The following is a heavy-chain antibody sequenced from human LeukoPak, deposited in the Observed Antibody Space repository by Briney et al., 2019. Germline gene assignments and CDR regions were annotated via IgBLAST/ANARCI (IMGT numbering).Heavy chain of an antibody. J-gene: IGHJ4*02. Sequence: ASVKVSFEASGYTFTSYNINWVRQAPGQGLEGMGWISVYNGNTHYAQKLQGRVTMTTDTSTSTAYMELRSLRSDDTAVYYCARGSSPAVADFDYWGQGTLVTVSS. V-gene: IGHV1-18*04. CDR1: GYTFTSYN. D-gene: IGHD6-19*01. CDR3: ARGSSPAVADFDY. CDR2: ISVYNGNT.